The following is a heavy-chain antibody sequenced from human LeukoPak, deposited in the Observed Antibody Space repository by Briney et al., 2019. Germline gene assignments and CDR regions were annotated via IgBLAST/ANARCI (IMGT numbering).Heavy chain of an antibody. V-gene: IGHV3-23*01. CDR2: MSASDAGT. D-gene: IGHD6-19*01. Sequence: GGSLRLSCAAAGFTFRSYAMNWVRQGPGKGLEWVSTMSASDAGTYYADSVKGRFTISRDNSKNTLYLQMSSLRAEDTAVYYCAKGLAVAGFHYYGMDVWGQGTTVTVSS. CDR1: GFTFRSYA. J-gene: IGHJ6*02. CDR3: AKGLAVAGFHYYGMDV.